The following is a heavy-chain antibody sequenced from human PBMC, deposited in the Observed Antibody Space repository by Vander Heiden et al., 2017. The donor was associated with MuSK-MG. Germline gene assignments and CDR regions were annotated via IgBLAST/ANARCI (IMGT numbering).Heavy chain of an antibody. CDR2: IIPIFGTA. CDR3: ATDFFCVVVFYDRNDAFDI. V-gene: IGHV1-69*01. Sequence: QAQLVQSGAEVKKPGSSVKVSCKASGGTSSSDATSWVRQAPAQGLEWMGGIIPIFGTANYAHNFQGMVTSTADESTSTAYMVLSRMRSEDPADNSCATDFFCVVVFYDRNDAFDIWGQGTMVTVSS. J-gene: IGHJ3*02. D-gene: IGHD3-22*01. CDR1: GGTSSSDA.